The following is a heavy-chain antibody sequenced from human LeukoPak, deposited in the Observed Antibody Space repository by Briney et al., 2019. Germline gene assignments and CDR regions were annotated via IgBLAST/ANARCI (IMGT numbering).Heavy chain of an antibody. CDR3: ARCQYSSSPDF. V-gene: IGHV3-11*03. D-gene: IGHD6-13*01. Sequence: GCSLRLSCGAAGCTFRDYWMSWSRQAPGRGLEWGSYVSSRGDYTNYADSVKGRFTISRDNAKNSLYLQMSSLRAEDTAVYYCARCQYSSSPDFWGQGTLVTVSS. CDR2: VSSRGDYT. CDR1: GCTFRDYW. J-gene: IGHJ4*02.